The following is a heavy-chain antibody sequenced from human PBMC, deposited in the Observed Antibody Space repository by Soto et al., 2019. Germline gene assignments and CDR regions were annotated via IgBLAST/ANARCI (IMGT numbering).Heavy chain of an antibody. CDR3: ARGSEAWFDP. CDR2: VYSTEIT. V-gene: IGHV4-59*01. J-gene: IGHJ5*02. Sequence: SEPRSLTYTVSGDTIIIYFWSWIRQPPGKGLEWIGYVYSTEITNYNPSLKSRVAMSIDTSKNQFSLKVRSVTAADTAVYYCARGSEAWFDPWGQGNLVTVSS. CDR1: GDTIIIYF.